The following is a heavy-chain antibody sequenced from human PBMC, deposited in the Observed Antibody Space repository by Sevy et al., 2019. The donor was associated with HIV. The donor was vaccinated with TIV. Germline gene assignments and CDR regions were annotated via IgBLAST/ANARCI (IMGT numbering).Heavy chain of an antibody. CDR1: GFSFSTYW. Sequence: GGSLRLSCAASGFSFSTYWMTWVRQAPGKGLEWVATMNQDGTERGYVDSVKGRFTISRDNTKTSLFLQMNSLSAEDTGVYYCVREGLGGFSYSLDCWGQGTLDTVSS. D-gene: IGHD3-16*01. CDR3: VREGLGGFSYSLDC. V-gene: IGHV3-7*01. J-gene: IGHJ4*02. CDR2: MNQDGTER.